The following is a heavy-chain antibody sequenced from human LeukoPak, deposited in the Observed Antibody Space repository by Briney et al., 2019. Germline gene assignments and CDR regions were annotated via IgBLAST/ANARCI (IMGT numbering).Heavy chain of an antibody. CDR2: MNPNSGKT. D-gene: IGHD2-15*01. CDR3: ARERPIYCSGGSCYFRRSHTLKKNWFDP. V-gene: IGHV1-8*01. CDR1: GYTFTSYD. Sequence: ASVTVSCKASGYTFTSYDINWVRQATGQGLGWMGWMNPNSGKTGYAQKFPCRVTMTRNTTISTAYMELSSLRYEDTAVYYYARERPIYCSGGSCYFRRSHTLKKNWFDPWGQGTLVTVSS. J-gene: IGHJ5*02.